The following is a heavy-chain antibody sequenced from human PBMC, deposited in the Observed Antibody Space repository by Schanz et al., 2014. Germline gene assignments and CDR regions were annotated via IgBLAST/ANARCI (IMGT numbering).Heavy chain of an antibody. J-gene: IGHJ4*02. Sequence: EVQLVESGGGLVQPGRSLRLSCVASGFTFFGSFAMSWVRQAPGKGLEWVSGIGGSGDSTHYADSVKGRFSISRDLSSNTLYLQMNSLRADDSAIYYCAKDHPSSGWPAFDVWGQGTQVTGSS. D-gene: IGHD6-19*01. CDR3: AKDHPSSGWPAFDV. CDR2: IGGSGDST. CDR1: GFTFFGSFA. V-gene: IGHV3-23*04.